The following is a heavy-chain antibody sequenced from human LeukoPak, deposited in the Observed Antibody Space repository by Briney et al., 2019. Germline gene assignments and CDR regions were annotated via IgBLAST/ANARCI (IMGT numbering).Heavy chain of an antibody. D-gene: IGHD6-13*01. CDR2: ISSSGSTI. CDR1: GFTFSSYE. CDR3: ARDLRYSSSYAPFDY. J-gene: IGHJ4*02. V-gene: IGHV3-48*03. Sequence: GGSLRLSCAASGFTFSSYEVNWVRQAPGKGLEWVSYISSSGSTIYYADSVKGRFTISRDNAKNSLYLQMNSLRAEDTAVYYCARDLRYSSSYAPFDYWGQGTLVTVSS.